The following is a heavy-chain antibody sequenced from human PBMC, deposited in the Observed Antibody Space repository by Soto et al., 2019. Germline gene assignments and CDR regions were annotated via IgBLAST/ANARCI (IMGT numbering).Heavy chain of an antibody. Sequence: QVQLVESGGGVVQPGRSLRLTCAASGFIFSGSGMHWVRQAPGKGLEWVALVSNDGIRKYYGDSVKGRFTISRDNAENTMYLQMNSLRAEGTAVYYCAGWVGGSMYDNSGKYDSWGQGTLVTVSS. CDR2: VSNDGIRK. CDR1: GFIFSGSG. D-gene: IGHD3-22*01. V-gene: IGHV3-30*03. CDR3: AGWVGGSMYDNSGKYDS. J-gene: IGHJ5*01.